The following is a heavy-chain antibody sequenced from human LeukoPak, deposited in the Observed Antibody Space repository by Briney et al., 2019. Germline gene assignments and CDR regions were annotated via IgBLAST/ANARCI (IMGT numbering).Heavy chain of an antibody. CDR3: ARHIPDYYDSSGYYRRGDAFDI. J-gene: IGHJ3*02. V-gene: IGHV4-59*01. CDR2: IYYSGST. Sequence: SETLSLTCTVSGGSIGSYYWSWIRQTPGKGLEWIGYIYYSGSTDYNPSLKSRVTISVDTSKNQFSLKLSSVTAADTAVYYCARHIPDYYDSSGYYRRGDAFDIWGQGTMVTVS. D-gene: IGHD3-22*01. CDR1: GGSIGSYY.